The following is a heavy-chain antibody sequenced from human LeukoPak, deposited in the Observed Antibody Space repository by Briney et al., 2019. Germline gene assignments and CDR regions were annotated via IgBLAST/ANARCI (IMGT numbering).Heavy chain of an antibody. D-gene: IGHD2-8*01. J-gene: IGHJ4*02. CDR2: ISPSGGTI. CDR3: ARAGRGFTYGYSDS. Sequence: GGSLRLSCEASGFRFSDYYMTWIRQAPGKGLEWVSYISPSGGTIRNADSVRGRFTISRDNTRNSLYLQMSSLRADDTAVYYCARAGRGFTYGYSDSWGQGTLVTVSS. V-gene: IGHV3-11*01. CDR1: GFRFSDYY.